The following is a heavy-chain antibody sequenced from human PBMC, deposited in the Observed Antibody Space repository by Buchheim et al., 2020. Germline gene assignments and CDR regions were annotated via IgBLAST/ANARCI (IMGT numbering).Heavy chain of an antibody. Sequence: QVQLVESGGGVVQPGRSLRLSCAASGFTFSSYGMHWVRQAPGKGLEWVAVIWYDGSNKYYADSVKGRFTISRDNSKNTLYLQMNSLRAEDTAVYYCARAGYCSGGSCYPFDYWGQGTL. V-gene: IGHV3-33*01. D-gene: IGHD2-15*01. CDR3: ARAGYCSGGSCYPFDY. CDR1: GFTFSSYG. J-gene: IGHJ4*02. CDR2: IWYDGSNK.